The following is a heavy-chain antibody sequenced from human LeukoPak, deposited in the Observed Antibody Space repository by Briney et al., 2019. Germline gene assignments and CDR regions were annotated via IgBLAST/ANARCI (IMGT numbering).Heavy chain of an antibody. Sequence: SETLSLTCSVSGDSITGYYWGWIRQPPGKGLEWIGDIYYTGNTYYNSSLKSRVTISVDTSKNQFSLKLSSVTAADTAMYYCARHALHNDNSDYYFAYWGQGTLVTVSS. V-gene: IGHV4-59*08. CDR1: GDSITGYY. J-gene: IGHJ4*02. D-gene: IGHD3-22*01. CDR3: ARHALHNDNSDYYFAY. CDR2: IYYTGNT.